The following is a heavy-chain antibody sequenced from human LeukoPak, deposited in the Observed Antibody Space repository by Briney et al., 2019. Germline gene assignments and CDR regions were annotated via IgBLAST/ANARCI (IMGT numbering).Heavy chain of an antibody. D-gene: IGHD3-16*02. CDR3: VTIRSYYFDY. J-gene: IGHJ4*02. V-gene: IGHV3-30*02. CDR2: IRYDGSNK. CDR1: GFIFSSYG. Sequence: PGGSLRLSCAASGFIFSSYGMHWVRQAPGKGLEWVAFIRYDGSNKYYADSVKGRFTISRDNSKNTLYLQMNSLRAEDTAVYYCVTIRSYYFDYWGQGTLVTVSS.